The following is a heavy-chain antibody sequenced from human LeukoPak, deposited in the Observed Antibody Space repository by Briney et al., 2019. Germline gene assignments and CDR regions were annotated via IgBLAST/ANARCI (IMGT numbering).Heavy chain of an antibody. CDR1: GFTVSSNY. D-gene: IGHD5-24*01. Sequence: GGSLRLSCAASGFTVSSNYMSWVRQAPGKGLEWVSVIYSGGSTYYADSVKGRFTISRDNSKNTVYLQMNSLRAEDTAVYYCARVMATSYYYYYYMDVWGKGTTVTVSS. CDR2: IYSGGST. J-gene: IGHJ6*03. CDR3: ARVMATSYYYYYYMDV. V-gene: IGHV3-53*01.